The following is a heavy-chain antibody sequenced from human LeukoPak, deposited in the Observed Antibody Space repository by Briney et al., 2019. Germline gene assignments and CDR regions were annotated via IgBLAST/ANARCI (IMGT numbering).Heavy chain of an antibody. D-gene: IGHD5-18*01. J-gene: IGHJ6*02. CDR1: GGSISSYY. CDR3: ARRAGYSYGHEYYYYGMDV. CDR2: IYYSGST. Sequence: SETLSLTCTVSGGSISSYYWSWIQQPPGKGLEWIGYIYYSGSTNYNPSLKSRVTISVDTSKNQFSLKLSSVTAADTAVYYCARRAGYSYGHEYYYYGMDVWGQGTTVTVSS. V-gene: IGHV4-59*01.